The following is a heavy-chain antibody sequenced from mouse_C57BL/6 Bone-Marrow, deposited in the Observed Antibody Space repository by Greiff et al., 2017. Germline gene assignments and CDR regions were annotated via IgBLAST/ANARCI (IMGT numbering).Heavy chain of an antibody. CDR2: IYPRSGNT. D-gene: IGHD2-1*01. J-gene: IGHJ1*03. CDR3: ARYYGNQEGYFDV. V-gene: IGHV1-81*01. Sequence: VQLQQSGAELARPGASVKLSCKASGYTFTSYGISWVKQRTGQGLEWIGEIYPRSGNTYYNEKFKGKATLTADKSSSTAYMELRSLTSEDAAVYFCARYYGNQEGYFDVWGTGTTVTVSS. CDR1: GYTFTSYG.